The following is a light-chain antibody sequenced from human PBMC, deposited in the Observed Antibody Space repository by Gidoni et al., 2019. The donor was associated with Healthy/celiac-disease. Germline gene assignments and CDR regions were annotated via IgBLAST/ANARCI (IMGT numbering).Light chain of an antibody. CDR2: GAS. Sequence: EIVLTQSPGTLSMSPGVRAILSCRASQSVSSSYLAWYQQKPGQAPRLLIYGASSRATGIPDRFSGSGSGTDFTLTISRLEPEDFAVYYCQQYGSSLPWTFGQGTKVEIK. J-gene: IGKJ1*01. CDR3: QQYGSSLPWT. V-gene: IGKV3-20*01. CDR1: QSVSSSY.